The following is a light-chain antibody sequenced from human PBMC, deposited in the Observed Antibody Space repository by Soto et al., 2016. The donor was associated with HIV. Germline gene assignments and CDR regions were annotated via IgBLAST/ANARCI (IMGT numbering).Light chain of an antibody. CDR2: GKN. CDR1: SLRKYY. J-gene: IGLJ1*01. Sequence: SSELTQDPAVSVALGQTVRITCQGDSLRKYYASWYQQKPGQAPVLVIYGKNNRPSGIPDRFSGSNSVNTASLTITGAQAEDEADYYCHSPDSNGDHLIFGSGTQVTVL. V-gene: IGLV3-19*01. CDR3: HSPDSNGDHLI.